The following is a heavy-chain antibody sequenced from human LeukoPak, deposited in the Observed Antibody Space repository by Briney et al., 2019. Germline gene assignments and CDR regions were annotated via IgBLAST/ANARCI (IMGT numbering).Heavy chain of an antibody. D-gene: IGHD2-15*01. Sequence: GASVKVSCKASGYTFNTYAMHWVRQAPGQRLEWMGWINAGSGNTKYSQEFQGRVTITRDTSASTAYMELSSLRSEDMAVYYCARGALYYYDYWGQGTLVTVSS. CDR2: INAGSGNT. CDR1: GYTFNTYA. J-gene: IGHJ4*02. CDR3: ARGALYYYDY. V-gene: IGHV1-3*03.